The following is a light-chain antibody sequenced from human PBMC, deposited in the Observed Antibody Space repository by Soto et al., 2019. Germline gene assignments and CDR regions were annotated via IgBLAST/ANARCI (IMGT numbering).Light chain of an antibody. CDR2: GAS. CDR3: QQYNNWLT. J-gene: IGKJ4*01. V-gene: IGKV3-15*01. Sequence: EILMRQSPETLSWSPGQKPTPSGRASQSVYSDLVWYQQKPGQAPRLLIYGASTRATGIPARFSGSGSGTEFTLTISSLQSEDSAVYYCQQYNNWLTFGGGTKVDIK. CDR1: QSVYSD.